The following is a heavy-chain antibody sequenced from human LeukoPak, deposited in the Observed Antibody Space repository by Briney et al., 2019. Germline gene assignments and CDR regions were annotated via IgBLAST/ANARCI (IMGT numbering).Heavy chain of an antibody. D-gene: IGHD2-2*01. CDR3: AKDRSEYQLVPYYYGMDV. CDR2: ISYDGSNK. J-gene: IGHJ6*04. Sequence: GGSLRLSCAASGFTFSSYGMHWVRQAPGKGLEWVAVISYDGSNKYYADSVKGRFTISRDNSKNTLYLQMNSLRAEDTAVYYCAKDRSEYQLVPYYYGMDVWGKGTTVTVSS. V-gene: IGHV3-30*18. CDR1: GFTFSSYG.